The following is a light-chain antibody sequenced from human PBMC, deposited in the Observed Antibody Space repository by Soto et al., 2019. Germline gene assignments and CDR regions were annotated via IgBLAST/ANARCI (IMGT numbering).Light chain of an antibody. V-gene: IGKV3-11*01. CDR1: QSVSSY. CDR3: QQRSNWPPDT. CDR2: DAS. Sequence: EIVLTQSPATLSLSPGERATLSCRASQSVSSYLAWYQQKPGQAPRLLIYDASNRATGIPARFSGSGSGTDFTLTISSLEHEDFAGYYCQQRSNWPPDTFGGGTKVEIK. J-gene: IGKJ4*01.